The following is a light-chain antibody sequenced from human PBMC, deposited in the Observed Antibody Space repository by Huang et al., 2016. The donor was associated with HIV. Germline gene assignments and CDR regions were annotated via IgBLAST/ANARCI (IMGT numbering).Light chain of an antibody. Sequence: VMMSQSPATLAASPGERVTLSCGASQRFNTNLAWYQQKPGQPPRLLIYAASTRATGVPARFAGSGSGTEFTLTIDSLQSDDFAVYYCQQYNKWPPEYTFGQGTRLEIK. CDR3: QQYNKWPPEYT. V-gene: IGKV3-15*01. CDR2: AAS. J-gene: IGKJ2*01. CDR1: QRFNTN.